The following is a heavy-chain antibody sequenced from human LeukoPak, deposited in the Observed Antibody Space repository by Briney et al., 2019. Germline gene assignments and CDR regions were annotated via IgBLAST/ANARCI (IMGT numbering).Heavy chain of an antibody. CDR2: INHSGST. CDR3: ATGTSKAVAGRGRALDY. CDR1: GGSFSGYH. J-gene: IGHJ4*02. Sequence: SSETLSLTCAVYGGSFSGYHWSWIRQPPGKGLEWIGEINHSGSTNYNPSLKSRVTISVDTSKNQFSLKLSSVTAADTAVYYCATGTSKAVAGRGRALDYWGQGTLVTVSS. V-gene: IGHV4-34*01. D-gene: IGHD6-19*01.